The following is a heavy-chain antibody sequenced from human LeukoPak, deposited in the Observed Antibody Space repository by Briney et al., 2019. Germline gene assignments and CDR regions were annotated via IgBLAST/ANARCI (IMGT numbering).Heavy chain of an antibody. CDR2: ISGTGDNT. J-gene: IGHJ6*01. D-gene: IGHD1-26*01. CDR3: AKMKGHPLPKYYMDV. V-gene: IGHV3-23*01. Sequence: SGGSLRLSCAASGFTFSGFAMSWVRRTPGKGLEWVPGISGTGDNTLYADSVKGRFTISRDNSKNTLYLEMNSLRAEDTAIYYCAKMKGHPLPKYYMDVWGQGTTVTVSS. CDR1: GFTFSGFA.